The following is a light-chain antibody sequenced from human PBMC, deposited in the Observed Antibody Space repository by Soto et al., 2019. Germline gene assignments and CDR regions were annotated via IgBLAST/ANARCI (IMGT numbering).Light chain of an antibody. J-gene: IGKJ2*01. V-gene: IGKV1-5*03. CDR1: QSVSSW. Sequence: DIQMTQSPSTLSASVGDRVTITCRASQSVSSWLAWYQQKPGQAPKLLIYKASSLESGVPSRFSGSGSGTEFTLTISSLEPDDFATYDCQQYNTYAYTCGQGTKLEIK. CDR2: KAS. CDR3: QQYNTYAYT.